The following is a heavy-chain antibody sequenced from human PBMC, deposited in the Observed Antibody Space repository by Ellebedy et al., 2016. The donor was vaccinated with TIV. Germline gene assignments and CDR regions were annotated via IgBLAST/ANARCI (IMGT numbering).Heavy chain of an antibody. CDR2: INPSGGST. D-gene: IGHD6-19*01. J-gene: IGHJ6*02. CDR3: ARERIAVAGTNNYYYGMDV. CDR1: GYTFTSYY. Sequence: ASVKVSCKASGYTFTSYYMHWVRQAPGQGLECMGIINPSGGSTSYAQKLQGRVTMTRDTSTSTVYMELSSLRSEDTAVYYCARERIAVAGTNNYYYGMDVWGQGTTVTVSS. V-gene: IGHV1-46*04.